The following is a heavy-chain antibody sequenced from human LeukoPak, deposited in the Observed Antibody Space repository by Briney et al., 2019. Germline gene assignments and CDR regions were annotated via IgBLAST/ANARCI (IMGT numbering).Heavy chain of an antibody. CDR3: ARISIIGLQVLDS. CDR1: GFTFSSYS. CDR2: ISSSSSYI. J-gene: IGHJ4*02. Sequence: GGSLRLSCAASGFTFSSYSMNWVRQAPGKGLEWVSSISSSSSYIYYADSVKGRFTISRDSSKNTLYLQMNSLRPEDTAVYYCARISIIGLQVLDSWGRGTLVTVSS. D-gene: IGHD4-11*01. V-gene: IGHV3-21*01.